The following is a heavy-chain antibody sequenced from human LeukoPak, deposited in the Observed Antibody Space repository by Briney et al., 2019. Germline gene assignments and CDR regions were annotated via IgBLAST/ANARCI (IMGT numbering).Heavy chain of an antibody. CDR1: GGSISSSSYY. Sequence: SETLSLTCTVSGGSISSSSYYWGWIRQPPGKGLEWIGSIYYSGSTYYNPSLKSRVTISVDTSKNQFSLKLSSVTAADTAVYYCARQAYDFWSQPNWFDPWGQGTLVTVSS. CDR3: ARQAYDFWSQPNWFDP. CDR2: IYYSGST. V-gene: IGHV4-39*01. D-gene: IGHD3-3*01. J-gene: IGHJ5*02.